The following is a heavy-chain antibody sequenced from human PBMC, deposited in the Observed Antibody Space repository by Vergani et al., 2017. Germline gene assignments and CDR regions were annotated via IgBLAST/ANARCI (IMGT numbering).Heavy chain of an antibody. V-gene: IGHV3-11*06. Sequence: QVQLVESGGGLVKPGGSLRLSCAASGFTFSDYYMSWIRQAPGKGLEWVSYISSSSSYTNYADSVKGRFTISRDNAKNSLYLQMNSLRAEDTAVYYCARAPPVYCSGGSCYYYYYGMDVWGQGP. D-gene: IGHD2-15*01. CDR2: ISSSSSYT. CDR3: ARAPPVYCSGGSCYYYYYGMDV. CDR1: GFTFSDYY. J-gene: IGHJ6*02.